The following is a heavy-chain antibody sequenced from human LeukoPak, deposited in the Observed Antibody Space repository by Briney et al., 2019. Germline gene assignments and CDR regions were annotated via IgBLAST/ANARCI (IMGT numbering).Heavy chain of an antibody. CDR1: GFTFNNYA. J-gene: IGHJ5*02. D-gene: IGHD5/OR15-5a*01. CDR3: RRQFLVGVS. V-gene: IGHV3-23*01. Sequence: GGSLRLSCAASGFTFNNYAMSWVRQAPGKGLEWVSVISGRDGSTYYADSVKGRFTISRDNSKNTLYLQMNSLSAEDTAMYYCRRQFLVGVSWGPGTLVTVSS. CDR2: ISGRDGST.